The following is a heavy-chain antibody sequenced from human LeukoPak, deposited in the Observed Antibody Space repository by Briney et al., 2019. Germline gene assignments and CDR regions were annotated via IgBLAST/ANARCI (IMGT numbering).Heavy chain of an antibody. J-gene: IGHJ4*02. V-gene: IGHV4-31*03. D-gene: IGHD3-10*01. Sequence: SETLSLTCTVSGGSISSGGYYWSWLRQHPGKGLEWIGYIYYSGSTYYNPSLKSRVTISVDTSKNQFSLKLSSVTAADTAVYYCARDGGSGNSSYWGQGTLVTVSS. CDR1: GGSISSGGYY. CDR2: IYYSGST. CDR3: ARDGGSGNSSY.